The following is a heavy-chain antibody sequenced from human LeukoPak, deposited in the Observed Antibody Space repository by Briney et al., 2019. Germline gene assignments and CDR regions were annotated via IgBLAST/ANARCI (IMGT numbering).Heavy chain of an antibody. Sequence: PSETLSLTCTVYGGSISRYYWSWIRQPPGKGLEWIGYIYYSGSTNYKPSLKSRVTISVDASKNQFSLKLRSVTAADTAVYYCARVWSGYDVFDIWGQGTMVTVSS. CDR3: ARVWSGYDVFDI. D-gene: IGHD3-3*01. J-gene: IGHJ3*02. V-gene: IGHV4-59*01. CDR2: IYYSGST. CDR1: GGSISRYY.